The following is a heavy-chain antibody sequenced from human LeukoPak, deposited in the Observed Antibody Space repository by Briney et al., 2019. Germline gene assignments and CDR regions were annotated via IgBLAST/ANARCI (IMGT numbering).Heavy chain of an antibody. D-gene: IGHD5-18*01. J-gene: IGHJ5*02. V-gene: IGHV4-59*08. CDR3: ARLGGRLGYSFSS. CDR2: IYYTGST. Sequence: SETLSLTCTVSGDSISTYYWSWIRQPPGKGLEWIGYIYYTGSTNYNPSLKSRVTISVDTSKNQFSLELSSVTAADTAVYYCARLGGRLGYSFSSWGQGTLVSVSS. CDR1: GDSISTYY.